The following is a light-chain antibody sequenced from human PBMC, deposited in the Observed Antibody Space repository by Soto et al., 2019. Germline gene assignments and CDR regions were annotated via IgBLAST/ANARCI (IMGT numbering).Light chain of an antibody. CDR1: QSISSW. V-gene: IGKV1-5*01. J-gene: IGKJ1*01. CDR2: DAS. CDR3: QQYNSHSKT. Sequence: DIQMTQSPSTLSASVGDSVTITCRASQSISSWLAWYQQKPGKAPNLLIYDASSLASGVPSRFSGSVSGTEFTLTISSLQPDDFATFYCQQYNSHSKTFGQGTKVEIK.